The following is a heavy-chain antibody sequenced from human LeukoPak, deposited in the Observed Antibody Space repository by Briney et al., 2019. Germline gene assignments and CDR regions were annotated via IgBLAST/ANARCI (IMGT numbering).Heavy chain of an antibody. D-gene: IGHD3-22*01. Sequence: ASVKVSCKATSYISWVRQAPGQGLEWMGWIGSYAGDTYYAQKFQGRVTVTTDTSSSTAYMELKSLRSDDTAVYYCARDFWNFDDSRGYYRDFDSWGQGTLVTVSS. CDR1: TSY. V-gene: IGHV1-18*01. CDR2: IGSYAGDT. CDR3: ARDFWNFDDSRGYYRDFDS. J-gene: IGHJ5*01.